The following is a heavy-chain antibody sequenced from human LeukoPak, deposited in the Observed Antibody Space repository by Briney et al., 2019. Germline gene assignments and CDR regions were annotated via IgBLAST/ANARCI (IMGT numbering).Heavy chain of an antibody. J-gene: IGHJ4*02. CDR2: IYYSGST. D-gene: IGHD6-19*01. CDR3: ARGEGSGWYFDY. CDR1: DGSSSSSS. Sequence: SETLSLTCTVSDGSSSSSSWNWIRQPPGKGLEWIGYIYYSGSTNYNPSLKSRVTISPDTSKNKFSLKLTSVTAADTAVYYCARGEGSGWYFDYWGQGTLVTVSS. V-gene: IGHV4-59*01.